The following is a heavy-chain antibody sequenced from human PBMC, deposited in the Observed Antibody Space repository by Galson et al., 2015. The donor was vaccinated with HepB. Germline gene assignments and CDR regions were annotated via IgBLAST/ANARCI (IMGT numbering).Heavy chain of an antibody. V-gene: IGHV6-1*01. J-gene: IGHJ5*02. CDR3: ARTGGWFDL. CDR1: GDSVSSNSAA. D-gene: IGHD1-1*01. Sequence: CAISGDSVSSNSAAWNWIRQSPSRGLEWLGRTYYRSKWYNEYAVSVKSRITINPDTSKSQFSLQLNSVTPDDTAVYFCARTGGWFDLWGQGTLVTVSS. CDR2: TYYRSKWYN.